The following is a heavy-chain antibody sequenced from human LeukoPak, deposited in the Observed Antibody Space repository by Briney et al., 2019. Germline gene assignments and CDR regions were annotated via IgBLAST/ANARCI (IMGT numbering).Heavy chain of an antibody. D-gene: IGHD3-3*01. Sequence: SQTPSLTCTVSGGSISSGSYYWSWIRQPAGKGLEWIGRIYTSGSTNYNPSLKSRVTISVDTSKNQFSLKLSSVTAADTAVYYCARDRGGWFDPWGQGTLVTVSS. J-gene: IGHJ5*02. CDR1: GGSISSGSYY. V-gene: IGHV4-61*02. CDR3: ARDRGGWFDP. CDR2: IYTSGST.